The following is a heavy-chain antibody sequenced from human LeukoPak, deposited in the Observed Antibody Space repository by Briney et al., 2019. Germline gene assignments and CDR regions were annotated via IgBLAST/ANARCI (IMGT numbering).Heavy chain of an antibody. Sequence: GSSVKVSCKASGGTFSSYAISWVRQAPGQGLEWMGRIIPILGIANYAQKFQSRVTITADKSTSTAYMELSSLRSEDTAVYYCARSVLLWFGELLDSYYFDYWGQGTLVTVSS. J-gene: IGHJ4*02. V-gene: IGHV1-69*04. CDR3: ARSVLLWFGELLDSYYFDY. CDR2: IIPILGIA. D-gene: IGHD3-10*01. CDR1: GGTFSSYA.